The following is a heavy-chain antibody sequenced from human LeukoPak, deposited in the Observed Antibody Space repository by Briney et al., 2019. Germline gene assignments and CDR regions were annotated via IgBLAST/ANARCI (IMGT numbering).Heavy chain of an antibody. D-gene: IGHD3-22*01. CDR1: GYSISTGYY. V-gene: IGHV4-38-2*02. CDR2: IYRSGST. Sequence: SETLSLTCSVSGYSISTGYYWVWIRQSPGKGLEWIGSIYRSGSTNYNPSLKSRVTISVDTSNNQFSLKLSSATAADTAVYYCARHRTVYYDSSGYWVWGQGTLVTVSS. CDR3: ARHRTVYYDSSGYWV. J-gene: IGHJ4*02.